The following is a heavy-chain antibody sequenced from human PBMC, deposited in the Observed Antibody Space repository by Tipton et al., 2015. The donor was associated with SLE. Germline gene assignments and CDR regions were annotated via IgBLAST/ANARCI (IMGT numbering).Heavy chain of an antibody. CDR1: GVSISSYY. V-gene: IGHV4-4*08. CDR3: ARLINVRVVRGVTPYWYFDL. Sequence: TLSLTCTVSGVSISSYYWCWIRQPPGKGLEWIGYIYTRGSTNYNPSLKSRVTISLDTSKNQFSRKLSSVTAADTAVYYCARLINVRVVRGVTPYWYFDLWGRGTLVTVSS. CDR2: IYTRGST. J-gene: IGHJ2*01. D-gene: IGHD3-10*01.